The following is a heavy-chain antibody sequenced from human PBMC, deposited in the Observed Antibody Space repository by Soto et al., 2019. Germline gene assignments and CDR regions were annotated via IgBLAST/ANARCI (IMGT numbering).Heavy chain of an antibody. V-gene: IGHV4-39*01. Sequence: SDTLSLTCTVSGGSISISSYYWGWIRQPPGKGLEWIGSIYYSGSTYYNPSLKSRVTISVDTSKNQFSLKLSSVTAADTAVYYCARVCSDSSSFFDPWGQGTLVTVSS. CDR1: GGSISISSYY. D-gene: IGHD6-13*01. CDR3: ARVCSDSSSFFDP. J-gene: IGHJ5*02. CDR2: IYYSGST.